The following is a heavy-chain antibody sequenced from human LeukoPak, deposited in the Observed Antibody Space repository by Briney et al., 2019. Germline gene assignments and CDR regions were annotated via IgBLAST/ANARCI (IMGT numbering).Heavy chain of an antibody. CDR1: GYSISSGYY. CDR2: IFHTGST. V-gene: IGHV4-38-2*02. J-gene: IGHJ3*02. Sequence: SETLSLTCTVSGYSISSGYYWAWIRQPPGKGLEWIGSIFHTGSTYHNPSLKSRVTISLDTSKNQFSLKLTSVTAADTAVYYCARVGGITMIVVIIGDAFDIWGQGTMVTVSS. CDR3: ARVGGITMIVVIIGDAFDI. D-gene: IGHD3-22*01.